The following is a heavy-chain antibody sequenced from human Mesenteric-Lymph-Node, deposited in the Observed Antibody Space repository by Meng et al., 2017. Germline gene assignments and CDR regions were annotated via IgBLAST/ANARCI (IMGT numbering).Heavy chain of an antibody. J-gene: IGHJ3*02. CDR1: GFTFSSYW. Sequence: GESLKISCAASGFTFSSYWMHWVRQAPGKGLVWVSRINSDGSSTSYADSVKGRFTISRDNAKNTLYLQMNSLRAEDTAVYYCARVRLAGGYDISAFDIWGQGTMVTVSS. CDR3: ARVRLAGGYDISAFDI. CDR2: INSDGSST. V-gene: IGHV3-74*01. D-gene: IGHD5-12*01.